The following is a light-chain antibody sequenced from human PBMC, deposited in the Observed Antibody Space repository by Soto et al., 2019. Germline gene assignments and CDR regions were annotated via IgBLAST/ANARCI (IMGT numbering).Light chain of an antibody. CDR3: QQRSNWPPLT. CDR2: DAS. CDR1: QIVSSY. J-gene: IGKJ4*01. Sequence: EIVLTQSPATLSLSPLERATLSCRSSQIVSSYLALYQQKPGQAPRLLIYDASNRATGIPARFSGSGSGTDFTLTISSLEPEDFALYYCQQRSNWPPLTFGGGTKVDIK. V-gene: IGKV3-11*01.